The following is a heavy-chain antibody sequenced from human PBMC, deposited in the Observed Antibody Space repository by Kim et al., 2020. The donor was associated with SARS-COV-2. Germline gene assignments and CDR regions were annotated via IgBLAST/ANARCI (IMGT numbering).Heavy chain of an antibody. Sequence: SETLSLTCTVSGGSISSYYWSWIRQPPGKGLEWIGYIYDSGSTNYNPSLKSRVTISVDTSKNQFSLKLSSVTAADTAVYYCARGGRDIPPYNWFDPWGQGTLVTVSS. D-gene: IGHD1-26*01. CDR3: ARGGRDIPPYNWFDP. J-gene: IGHJ5*02. CDR1: GGSISSYY. V-gene: IGHV4-59*01. CDR2: IYDSGST.